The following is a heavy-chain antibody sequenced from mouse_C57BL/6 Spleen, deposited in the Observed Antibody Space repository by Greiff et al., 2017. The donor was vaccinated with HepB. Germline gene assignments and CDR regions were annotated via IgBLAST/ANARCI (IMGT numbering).Heavy chain of an antibody. CDR1: GYTFTSYW. Sequence: VQLQQSGAELVMPGASVKLSCKASGYTFTSYWMHWVKQRPGQGLEWIGEIDPSDSYTNYNQTFKGKSTLTVDKSSSTAYMQLSSLTSEDSAVYYCARGYYSNSADAMDYWGQGTSVTVSS. D-gene: IGHD2-5*01. CDR3: ARGYYSNSADAMDY. CDR2: IDPSDSYT. J-gene: IGHJ4*01. V-gene: IGHV1-69*01.